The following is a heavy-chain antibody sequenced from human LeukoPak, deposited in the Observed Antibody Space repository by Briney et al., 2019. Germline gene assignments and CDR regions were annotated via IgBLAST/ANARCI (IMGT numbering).Heavy chain of an antibody. CDR1: GFPFSRYW. J-gene: IGHJ3*02. CDR2: INRDGSEK. CDR3: ARGGSYFAFDI. D-gene: IGHD1-26*01. Sequence: SGGSLRLSCAASGFPFSRYWMSWVRQAPGKGLEWVANINRDGSEKYHVDSVKGRFTISRDNAKNSLFLRMNSLRAEDTAVYYCARGGSYFAFDIWGQGTMVTVSS. V-gene: IGHV3-7*05.